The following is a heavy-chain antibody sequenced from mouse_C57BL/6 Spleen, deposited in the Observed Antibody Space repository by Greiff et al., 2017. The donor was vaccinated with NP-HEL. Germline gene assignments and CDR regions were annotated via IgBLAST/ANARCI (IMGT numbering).Heavy chain of an antibody. D-gene: IGHD4-1*01. CDR2: IHPNSGST. J-gene: IGHJ1*03. CDR3: ARGLGDWYFDV. Sequence: VQLQQPGAELVKPGASVKLSCKASGYTFTSYWMHWVKQRPGQGLEWIGMIHPNSGSTNYKEKFKSKATLTVDKSSSTAYMQLSSLTSEDSAVYYCARGLGDWYFDVWGTGTTVTVSS. CDR1: GYTFTSYW. V-gene: IGHV1-64*01.